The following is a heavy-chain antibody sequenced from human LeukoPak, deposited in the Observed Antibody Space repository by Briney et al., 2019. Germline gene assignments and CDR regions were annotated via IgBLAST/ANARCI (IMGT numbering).Heavy chain of an antibody. Sequence: ASVTLSCKGSGSGFTSSGISWGRQARGPGLEWLGWIGTYNGNTNSAQKLSVRVRMTTATSTSTAYMELNSMRLEDTAMDYCDRGYSSIWYRANWLLYPWGQGTLVSVSS. CDR2: IGTYNGNT. D-gene: IGHD6-13*01. CDR3: DRGYSSIWYRANWLLYP. V-gene: IGHV1-18*01. CDR1: GSGFTSSG. J-gene: IGHJ5*02.